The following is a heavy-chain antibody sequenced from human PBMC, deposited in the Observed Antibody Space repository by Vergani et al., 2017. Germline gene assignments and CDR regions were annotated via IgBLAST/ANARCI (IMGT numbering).Heavy chain of an antibody. CDR1: GFTFNHYA. D-gene: IGHD5-12*01. J-gene: IGHJ6*02. CDR3: AKAKPRSRGYDYLYYYHAMDV. Sequence: EVQLLESGGDLVQPGGSLRLSCAASGFTFNHYAMNWVRQAPGKGLEWVSGISVSGGSTYYAGSAKGRFTISRDSSKNTLYLQMNSLRAGDTAVYYCAKAKPRSRGYDYLYYYHAMDVWGQGTTVTVSS. CDR2: ISVSGGST. V-gene: IGHV3-23*01.